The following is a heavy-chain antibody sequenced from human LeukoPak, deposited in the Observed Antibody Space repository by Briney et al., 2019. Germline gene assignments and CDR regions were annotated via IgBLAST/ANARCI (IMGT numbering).Heavy chain of an antibody. Sequence: GASVKVSCKASGYTFASHDIHWVRQATGQGLEWMGWMNIDSGNTGYAEKFQGGVTMTRNTSTTTANTELSSLTSEDTAVYYCVRGSGRGKDSWGQGTLVTVSS. CDR3: VRGSGRGKDS. J-gene: IGHJ4*02. D-gene: IGHD1-1*01. CDR1: GYTFASHD. CDR2: MNIDSGNT. V-gene: IGHV1-8*01.